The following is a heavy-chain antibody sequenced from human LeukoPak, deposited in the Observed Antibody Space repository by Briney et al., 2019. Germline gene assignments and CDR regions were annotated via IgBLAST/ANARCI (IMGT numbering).Heavy chain of an antibody. V-gene: IGHV1-58*02. CDR3: AAEGYCSSTSCYPNYGMDV. CDR1: GFTFTSSA. CDR2: IVVGSGNT. D-gene: IGHD2-2*01. J-gene: IGHJ6*02. Sequence: SVKVSCKASGFTFTSSAMQWVRQARRQRLEWLGWIVVGSGNTNYAQKFQERVTINRDMSTSTAYMELSSLRSEDTAVYCCAAEGYCSSTSCYPNYGMDVWGQGTTVTVSS.